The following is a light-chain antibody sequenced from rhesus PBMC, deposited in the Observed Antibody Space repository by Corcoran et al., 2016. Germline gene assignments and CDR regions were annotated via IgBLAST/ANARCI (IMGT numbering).Light chain of an antibody. V-gene: IGKV1-32*02. Sequence: DIQMSQSPSSLSASVGDRVTITCRVSQGISSYLNWYQQKPGKAPKLLIYYANSLASGVPSRFSGCGSGTDFPLTISSLQPEDFATYYCQQGNSNPPTFGQGTKVKIK. CDR3: QQGNSNPPT. J-gene: IGKJ1*01. CDR2: YAN. CDR1: QGISSY.